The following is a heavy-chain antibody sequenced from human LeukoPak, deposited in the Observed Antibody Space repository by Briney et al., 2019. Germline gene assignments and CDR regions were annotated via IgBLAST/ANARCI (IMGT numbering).Heavy chain of an antibody. CDR1: GFTFSTYS. J-gene: IGHJ5*01. CDR2: IAYDGSSQ. D-gene: IGHD2-15*01. Sequence: PGRSLRLSCAAPGFTFSTYSMHWVRQAPGKGLEWVAVIAYDGSSQFYADSVKGRFVISRDNSKNILFLQMNSLRGEDAAVYYCVKEGSPRSCTWYDSWGQGTLVTVSS. V-gene: IGHV3-30*18. CDR3: VKEGSPRSCTWYDS.